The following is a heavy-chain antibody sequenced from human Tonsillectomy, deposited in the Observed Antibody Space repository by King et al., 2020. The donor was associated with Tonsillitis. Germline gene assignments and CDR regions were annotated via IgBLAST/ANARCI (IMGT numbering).Heavy chain of an antibody. D-gene: IGHD5-18*01. V-gene: IGHV3-23*04. CDR3: AKEGSYSYCSYADY. CDR2: ISGSGGST. Sequence: VQLVESGGGLVQPGGSLRLSCAASGFTFSNYAMSWVRQAPGKGLEWVSAISGSGGSTYYADSVKGRFTISRDNAKNTMYLQMNSLRTEDTAVYYCAKEGSYSYCSYADYWGRGTLVTVSS. J-gene: IGHJ4*02. CDR1: GFTFSNYA.